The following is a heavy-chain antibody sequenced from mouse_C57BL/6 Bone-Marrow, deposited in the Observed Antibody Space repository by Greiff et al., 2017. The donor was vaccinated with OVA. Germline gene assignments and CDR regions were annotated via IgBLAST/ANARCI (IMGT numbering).Heavy chain of an antibody. CDR3: ARAGSSCLFAY. V-gene: IGHV1-69*01. D-gene: IGHD1-1*01. J-gene: IGHJ3*01. CDR1: GYTFTSYW. CDR2: IDPSDSYT. Sequence: QVQLQQSGAELAKPGASVKLSCKASGYTFTSYWMHWVKQRPGQGLEWIGEIDPSDSYTNYNQKFKGKSTLTVDKSSSTAYMQLSSLTSEDSAVYYCARAGSSCLFAYWGQGTLVTVSA.